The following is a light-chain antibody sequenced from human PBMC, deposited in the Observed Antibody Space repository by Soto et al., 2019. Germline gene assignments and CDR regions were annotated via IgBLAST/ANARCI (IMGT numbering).Light chain of an antibody. CDR2: DVS. CDR1: DRVAKW. Sequence: DIQMTQSPSSLSASVGDTVTITCRTSDRVAKWLAWYHQKPGNAPKALTYDVSKLGSGVPSRFSGSGSETEFTLSITGLQPEDSANYFCQQYKIRSTFGRGTKVEV. V-gene: IGKV1-5*01. J-gene: IGKJ1*01. CDR3: QQYKIRST.